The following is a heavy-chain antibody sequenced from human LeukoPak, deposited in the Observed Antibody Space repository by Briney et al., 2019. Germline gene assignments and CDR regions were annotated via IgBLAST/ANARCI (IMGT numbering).Heavy chain of an antibody. CDR2: ISSSSSTI. CDR1: GFTFSSYS. D-gene: IGHD3-16*01. CDR3: ARDLTSAYWAPGGYYYYMDV. Sequence: GGSLRLSCAASGFTFSSYSMNWVRQAPGEGLEWVSYISSSSSTIYYADSVKGRFTISRDNAKNSVYLQMHSLRVEDTAVYYCARDLTSAYWAPGGYYYYMDVWGKGTTVTVSS. J-gene: IGHJ6*03. V-gene: IGHV3-48*01.